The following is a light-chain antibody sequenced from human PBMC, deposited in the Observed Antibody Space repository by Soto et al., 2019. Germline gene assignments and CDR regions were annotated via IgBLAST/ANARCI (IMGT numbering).Light chain of an antibody. Sequence: DIVLTQSPVTLSLSPGERATFSCRASQSVSSSYIAWYQQKRGQAPRRLIYGASIRATGIPDRFSGSGSGTDFTLTISRLEPEDFALYYCQQYHTSPLTFGQGTKVDIK. V-gene: IGKV3-20*01. CDR1: QSVSSSY. J-gene: IGKJ1*01. CDR3: QQYHTSPLT. CDR2: GAS.